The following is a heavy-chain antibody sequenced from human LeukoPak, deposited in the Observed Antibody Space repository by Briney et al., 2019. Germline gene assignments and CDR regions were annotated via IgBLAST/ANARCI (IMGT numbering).Heavy chain of an antibody. CDR2: IYYSGST. D-gene: IGHD5-12*01. J-gene: IGHJ6*02. CDR3: ARTRGQIGYSGYGGYYYYGMDV. V-gene: IGHV4-39*07. Sequence: SETLSLTCTVSTGSISSSSYFWGWIRQPPGKGLGWIGSIYYSGSTSYSPSLKSRVTISVDTSKNHFLLKLSSVTAADTAVYYCARTRGQIGYSGYGGYYYYGMDVWGQGTTVTVSS. CDR1: TGSISSSSYF.